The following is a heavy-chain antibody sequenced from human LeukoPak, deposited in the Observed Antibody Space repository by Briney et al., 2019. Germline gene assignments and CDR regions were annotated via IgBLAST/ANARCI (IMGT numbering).Heavy chain of an antibody. V-gene: IGHV3-30-3*01. CDR2: ISKDGTKK. D-gene: IGHD4-17*01. CDR3: EVGGTVTTAY. J-gene: IGHJ4*02. Sequence: GGSLRLSCEASGFTFSSFAMHWVRQAPGKGLEWVAVISKDGTKKYYADSVKGRFTISRDNFRNTLYLQMSSLRAEDTAVYYCEVGGTVTTAYWGQGTLVTVSS. CDR1: GFTFSSFA.